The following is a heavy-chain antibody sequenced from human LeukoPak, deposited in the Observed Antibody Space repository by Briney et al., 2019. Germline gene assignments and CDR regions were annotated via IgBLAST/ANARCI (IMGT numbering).Heavy chain of an antibody. CDR1: GGSFSGYY. D-gene: IGHD1-1*01. V-gene: IGHV4-34*01. Sequence: PSETLSLTCAVYGGSFSGYYWSWIRQPPGKGLEWIGEINHSGSTNYNPSLKSRVTISVDTSKNQFSLKLSSVTAADTAVYYCARGRTNWSRGGWFDPWGQGTLVTVSS. J-gene: IGHJ5*02. CDR3: ARGRTNWSRGGWFDP. CDR2: INHSGST.